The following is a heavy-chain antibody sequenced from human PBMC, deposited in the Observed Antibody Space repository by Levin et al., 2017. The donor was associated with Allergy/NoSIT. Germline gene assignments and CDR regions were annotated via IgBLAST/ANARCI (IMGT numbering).Heavy chain of an antibody. CDR2: IWYDGSNK. J-gene: IGHJ2*01. D-gene: IGHD6-13*01. CDR3: AKDSSSWYVGWYFDL. CDR1: GFTFSSYG. V-gene: IGHV3-33*06. Sequence: GESLKISCAASGFTFSSYGMHWVRQAPGKGLEWVAVIWYDGSNKYYADSVKGRFTISRDNSKNTLYLQMNSLRAEDTAVYYCAKDSSSWYVGWYFDLWGRGTLVTVSS.